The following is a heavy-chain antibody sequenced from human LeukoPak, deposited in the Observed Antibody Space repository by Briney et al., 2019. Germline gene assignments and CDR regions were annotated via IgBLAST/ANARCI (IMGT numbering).Heavy chain of an antibody. V-gene: IGHV4-39*01. CDR3: ARLYSSGYYWDY. CDR1: GGSISSSSYY. J-gene: IGHJ4*02. D-gene: IGHD3-22*01. CDR2: IYYSGST. Sequence: SETLSLTCTVPGGSISSSSYYWGWIRQPPGRGLEWIGSIYYSGSTYYNPSLKSRVTISVDTSKNQFSLKLSSVTAADTAVYYCARLYSSGYYWDYWGQGTLVTVSS.